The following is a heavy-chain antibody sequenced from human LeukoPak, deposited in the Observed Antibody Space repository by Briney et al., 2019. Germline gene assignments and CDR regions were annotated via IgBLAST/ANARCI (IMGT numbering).Heavy chain of an antibody. Sequence: SETLSLTCTVSGDSISSSSYYWGWIRQPPGKGLEWIGSIYYSGSTYYNPSLKSRVTISVDTSKNQFSLKLSSVTAADTAVYYCARGSSGWYRWFDPWGQGTLVTVSS. CDR2: IYYSGST. D-gene: IGHD6-19*01. CDR3: ARGSSGWYRWFDP. CDR1: GDSISSSSYY. J-gene: IGHJ5*02. V-gene: IGHV4-39*01.